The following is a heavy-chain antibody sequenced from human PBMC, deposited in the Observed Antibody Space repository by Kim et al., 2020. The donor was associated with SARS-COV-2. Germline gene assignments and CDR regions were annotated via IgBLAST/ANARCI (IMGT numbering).Heavy chain of an antibody. D-gene: IGHD3-10*01. J-gene: IGHJ6*02. CDR3: ARASYGSGSYYRVGYYYYYYGMDV. V-gene: IGHV4-59*01. CDR2: IYYSGST. Sequence: SETLSLTCTVSGGSISSYYWSWIRQPPGKGLEWIGYIYYSGSTNYNPSLKSRVTISVDTSKNQFSLKLSSVTAADTAVYYCARASYGSGSYYRVGYYYYYYGMDVWGQGTTVTVSS. CDR1: GGSISSYY.